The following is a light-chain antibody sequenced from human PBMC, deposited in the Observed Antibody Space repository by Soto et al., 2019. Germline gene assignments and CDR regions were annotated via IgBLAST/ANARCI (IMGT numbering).Light chain of an antibody. CDR2: DAS. CDR3: QQYNSYSWT. CDR1: PTFNGC. V-gene: IGKV1-5*01. Sequence: DIQMTQSPSTLSASVADRFTITCRASPTFNGCLAWYQQKAGEAPKLLIYDASSLESGVPSRFSGSGSGTEFTLTISSLQPDDFATYYCQQYNSYSWTFGQGTKVDIK. J-gene: IGKJ1*01.